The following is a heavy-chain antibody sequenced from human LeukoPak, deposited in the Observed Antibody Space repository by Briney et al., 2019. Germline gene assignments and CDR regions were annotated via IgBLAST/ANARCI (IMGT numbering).Heavy chain of an antibody. CDR1: GFTFNKYW. D-gene: IGHD6-6*01. V-gene: IGHV3-7*01. J-gene: IGHJ3*02. CDR3: ARGRIAARGHDAFDI. Sequence: GGSLRLSCAASGFTFNKYWLTWVRQAPGKGLEWVANIKQDGSEKYYVDSVKGRFTISRDNAKNSLYLQMNSLRAEDTAVYYCARGRIAARGHDAFDIWGQGTMVTVSS. CDR2: IKQDGSEK.